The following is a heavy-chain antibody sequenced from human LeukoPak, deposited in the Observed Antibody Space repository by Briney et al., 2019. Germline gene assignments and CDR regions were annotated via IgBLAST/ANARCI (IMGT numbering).Heavy chain of an antibody. J-gene: IGHJ4*02. CDR2: IYYSGST. CDR1: GGSINSGANY. CDR3: ARGRAHELHSGWYLPFDY. V-gene: IGHV4-39*07. D-gene: IGHD6-19*01. Sequence: SETLSLTCTVSGGSINSGANYWAWISQPPGKGLEWIGTIYYSGSTYYNPSLNSRVTMSLDTSKNQFSLKLTSVTAADTAVYYCARGRAHELHSGWYLPFDYWGQGTLVTVSS.